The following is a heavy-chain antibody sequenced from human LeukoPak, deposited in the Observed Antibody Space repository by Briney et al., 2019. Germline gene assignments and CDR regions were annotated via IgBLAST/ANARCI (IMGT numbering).Heavy chain of an antibody. CDR3: ARDHYDSSGFTRNFDY. J-gene: IGHJ4*02. D-gene: IGHD3-22*01. CDR1: GYTFTSYY. Sequence: SSVKVSCKASGYTFTSYYMRWVRQAPGQGLEWMGIINPSGGSTSYAQKFQGRVTMTRDMSTSTVYMELSSLRSEDTAVYYCARDHYDSSGFTRNFDYRGQGTLVTVSS. CDR2: INPSGGST. V-gene: IGHV1-46*01.